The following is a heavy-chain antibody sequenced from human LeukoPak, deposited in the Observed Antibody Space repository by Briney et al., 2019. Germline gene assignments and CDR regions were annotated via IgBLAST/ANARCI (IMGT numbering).Heavy chain of an antibody. V-gene: IGHV1-18*01. Sequence: ASVKVSCKASGYTFTSYGISWVRQAPGQGLEWMGWISAYNGNTNYAQKLQGRVTMTTDTSTSTAYMELRSLRSDDTAVYYCARSYGSGSYLLEQIIDYWGQGTLVTVSS. CDR1: GYTFTSYG. D-gene: IGHD3-10*01. J-gene: IGHJ4*02. CDR3: ARSYGSGSYLLEQIIDY. CDR2: ISAYNGNT.